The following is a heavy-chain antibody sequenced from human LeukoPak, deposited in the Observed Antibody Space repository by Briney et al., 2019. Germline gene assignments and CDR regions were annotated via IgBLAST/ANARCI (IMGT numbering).Heavy chain of an antibody. CDR1: GFTVSSNY. J-gene: IGHJ3*02. Sequence: GGSLRLSCAASGFTVSSNYMSWVRQAPGKGLEWVSVIYSGGSTYYADSVKGRFTISRDNSKNTLYLQMNSLRAEDTAVYYCARDRDSSGWYPDAFDIWGQGTMVTVSS. V-gene: IGHV3-66*01. CDR2: IYSGGST. CDR3: ARDRDSSGWYPDAFDI. D-gene: IGHD6-19*01.